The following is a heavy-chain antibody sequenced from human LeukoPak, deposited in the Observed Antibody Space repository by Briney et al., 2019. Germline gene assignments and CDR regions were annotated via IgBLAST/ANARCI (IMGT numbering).Heavy chain of an antibody. CDR3: ARGGYSGYDSFDY. CDR2: IYYRGST. V-gene: IGHV4-31*03. CDR1: GGSISSGGYY. Sequence: PSETLSLTCTVSGGSISSGGYYWSWIRQHPGKGLEWIGYIYYRGSTYYNPSLKSRVTISVDTSKNHFSLKLSSVTAADTAVYYCARGGYSGYDSFDYWGQGTLVTVSS. J-gene: IGHJ4*02. D-gene: IGHD5-12*01.